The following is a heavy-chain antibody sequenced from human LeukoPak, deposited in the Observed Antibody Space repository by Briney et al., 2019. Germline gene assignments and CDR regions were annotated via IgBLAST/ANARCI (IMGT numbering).Heavy chain of an antibody. CDR2: ISGYNGNT. CDR1: GYTFTSYG. D-gene: IGHD3-10*01. Sequence: GASMKVSYKASGYTFTSYGITWVRQAPGQGLEWMGWISGYNGNTNYAQKFQGRVTMTTDTSTSTVYMELRSLRSDDTAVYYCARDDNYGSGQPDDWGQGTLVTVSS. CDR3: ARDDNYGSGQPDD. V-gene: IGHV1-18*01. J-gene: IGHJ4*02.